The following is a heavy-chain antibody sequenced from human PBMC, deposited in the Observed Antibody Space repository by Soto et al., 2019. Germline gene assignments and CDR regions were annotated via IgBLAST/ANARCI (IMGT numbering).Heavy chain of an antibody. D-gene: IGHD3-10*01. CDR3: AKDIRHRMVRGAPMDV. J-gene: IGHJ6*02. Sequence: ASVKVSCKASGYTFTGYYMHWVRQAPGQGLEWMGWINPNSGGTNYAQKFQGWVTMTRDTSISTAYMELSRLRAEDTALYYCAKDIRHRMVRGAPMDVWGQGTTVTVS. V-gene: IGHV1-2*04. CDR1: GYTFTGYY. CDR2: INPNSGGT.